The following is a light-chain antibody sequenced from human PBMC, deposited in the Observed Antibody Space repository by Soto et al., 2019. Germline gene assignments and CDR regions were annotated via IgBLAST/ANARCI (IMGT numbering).Light chain of an antibody. Sequence: DIVMTKTPLSLSFTAGEPASISCRSSQSLLHSNGYNYLDWYLQKPGQSPQLLIYLGSNRASGVPDRFSRRGSGTDSTLKIRRGEAEDVGVYDCMQALQTPLTFGGGTNVDI. J-gene: IGKJ4*01. CDR3: MQALQTPLT. CDR1: QSLLHSNGYNY. CDR2: LGS. V-gene: IGKV2-28*01.